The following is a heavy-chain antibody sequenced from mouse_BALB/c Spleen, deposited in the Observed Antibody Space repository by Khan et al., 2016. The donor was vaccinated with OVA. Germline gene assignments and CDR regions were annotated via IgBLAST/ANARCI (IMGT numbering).Heavy chain of an antibody. Sequence: VQLQQPGPELVKPGASVKMSCKASGYTFTSYVMHWVKQKPGQGLEWIGYIYPNNDGPEYNEKFKGKATLTSDKSSSTAYMELSSLTSEDSAVYYCARVVYYGKGFAYWGQGTLVTVSA. CDR2: IYPNNDGP. V-gene: IGHV1S136*01. J-gene: IGHJ3*01. D-gene: IGHD2-1*01. CDR1: GYTFTSYV. CDR3: ARVVYYGKGFAY.